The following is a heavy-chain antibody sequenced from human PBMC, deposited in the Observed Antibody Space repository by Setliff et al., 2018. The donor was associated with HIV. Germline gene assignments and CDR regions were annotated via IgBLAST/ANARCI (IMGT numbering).Heavy chain of an antibody. D-gene: IGHD3-10*01. CDR3: ARRGSRGDYYYYMDV. V-gene: IGHV1-69*05. CDR1: GGIFRSYA. Sequence: GASVKVSCKAAGGIFRSYAISWVRQAPGQGLEWMGGIVPIFGTANYAQNFQGRVTMTRDTSTSTVYMELSSLRSEDTAVYYCARRGSRGDYYYYMDVWGKGTTVTVSS. J-gene: IGHJ6*03. CDR2: IVPIFGTA.